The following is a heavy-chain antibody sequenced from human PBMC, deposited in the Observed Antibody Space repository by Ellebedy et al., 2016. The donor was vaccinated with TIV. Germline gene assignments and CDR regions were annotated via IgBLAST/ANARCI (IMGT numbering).Heavy chain of an antibody. CDR2: ISQDGNSP. CDR3: ARRKGSSSSYYYYYDMDV. V-gene: IGHV3-30*03. Sequence: PGGSLRLSCAASGFTFSTYGMHWVRQAPGKGLEWVAYISQDGNSPYYADAMKGRFTISRDNANNTLYLQVSSLRADDTAVYFCARRKGSSSSYYYYYDMDVWGSGTTVTVSS. J-gene: IGHJ6*01. D-gene: IGHD6-6*01. CDR1: GFTFSTYG.